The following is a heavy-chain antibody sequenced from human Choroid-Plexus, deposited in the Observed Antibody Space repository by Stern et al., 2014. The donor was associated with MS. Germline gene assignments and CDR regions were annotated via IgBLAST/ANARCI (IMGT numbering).Heavy chain of an antibody. CDR3: AKDRQYLTYFFDH. J-gene: IGHJ5*02. Sequence: VQLVQSGGGVVQPGRPLRLSCVASGFTLGSCAMHWVRQAPGKGLEWVAGVSYDGSNKYYADSVKGRFTISRDNSQNTLYMQMSSLRPEDTAVYYCAKDRQYLTYFFDHWGHGSLVTVSS. CDR1: GFTLGSCA. CDR2: VSYDGSNK. V-gene: IGHV3-30*18. D-gene: IGHD2/OR15-2a*01.